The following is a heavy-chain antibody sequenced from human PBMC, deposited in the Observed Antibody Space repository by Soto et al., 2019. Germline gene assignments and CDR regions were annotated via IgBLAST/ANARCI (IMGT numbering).Heavy chain of an antibody. D-gene: IGHD4-4*01. CDR1: VYTFSTSH. J-gene: IGHJ4*02. V-gene: IGHV1-46*01. CDR2: INPSGGST. Sequence: AGVKVSCLASVYTFSTSHLHFVRQAPGQGNEWMGIINPSGGSTTYAQKFQGRVTMTRDTSATTVCLELSSLKSEDTAVYYWARYDYNGYYFDYWGQGTLVTVSS. CDR3: ARYDYNGYYFDY.